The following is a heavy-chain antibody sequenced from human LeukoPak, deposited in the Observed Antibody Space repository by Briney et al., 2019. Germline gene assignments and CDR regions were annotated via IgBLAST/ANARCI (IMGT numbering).Heavy chain of an antibody. CDR3: ARARSYYGSGSYSQGRYFDY. CDR2: INHSGST. V-gene: IGHV4-34*01. J-gene: IGHJ4*02. Sequence: SETLSLTCAVYGGSFSGYYWSWIRQPPGKGLEWIGEINHSGSTNYNPSLKSRVTISVDTSKNQFSLKLSSVTAADTAVYYCARARSYYGSGSYSQGRYFDYWGQGTLVTVSS. D-gene: IGHD3-10*01. CDR1: GGSFSGYY.